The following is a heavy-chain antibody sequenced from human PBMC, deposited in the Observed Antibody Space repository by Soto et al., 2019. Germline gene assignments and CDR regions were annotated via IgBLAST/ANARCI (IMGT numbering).Heavy chain of an antibody. V-gene: IGHV4-34*01. CDR2: INHSGST. CDR1: GGSFSGYY. D-gene: IGHD6-19*01. CDR3: ARRFSGWYVRWFDP. J-gene: IGHJ5*02. Sequence: PSETLSLTFAVYGGSFSGYYWSWIRQPPGKGLEWIGEINHSGSTNYNPSLKSRVTISVDTSKNQFSLKLSSVTAADTAVYYCARRFSGWYVRWFDPWGQGTLVTVSS.